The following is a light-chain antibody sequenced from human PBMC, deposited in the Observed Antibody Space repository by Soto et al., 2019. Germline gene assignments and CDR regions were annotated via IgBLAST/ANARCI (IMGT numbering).Light chain of an antibody. J-gene: IGKJ5*01. CDR3: QVRTNWSIA. CDR2: DAS. Sequence: EIVMTQSPATLSLSPGERATLSCRASQSVSGNLAWYQQKPGQAPRLLIYDASNRATGIPARFSGTGSGTDFTLTINNLEPEDFAVYYCQVRTNWSIAFGRGTRLEIK. V-gene: IGKV3-11*01. CDR1: QSVSGN.